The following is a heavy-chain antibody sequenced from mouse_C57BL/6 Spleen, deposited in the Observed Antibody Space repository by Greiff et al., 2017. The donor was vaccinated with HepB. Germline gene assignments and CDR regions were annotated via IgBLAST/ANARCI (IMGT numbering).Heavy chain of an antibody. V-gene: IGHV5-12*01. J-gene: IGHJ1*03. CDR2: ISNGGGST. Sequence: EVHLVESGGGLVQPGGSLKLSCAASGFTFSDYYMYWVRQTPEKRLEWVAYISNGGGSTYYPDTVKGRFTISRDNAKNTLYLQMSRLKSEDTAMYYCATPYYYGSSYWYFDVWGTGTTVTVSS. CDR3: ATPYYYGSSYWYFDV. CDR1: GFTFSDYY. D-gene: IGHD1-1*01.